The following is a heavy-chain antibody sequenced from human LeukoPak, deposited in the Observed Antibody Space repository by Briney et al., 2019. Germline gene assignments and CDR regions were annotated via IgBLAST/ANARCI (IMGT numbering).Heavy chain of an antibody. CDR3: ARDLDYDSSATLDY. V-gene: IGHV1-69*13. Sequence: TSVKVSCKASGYTFTTYYIYWVRQAPGQGLEWMGGIIPIFGTANYAQKFQGRVTITADESTSTAYMELSSLRSEDTAVYYCARDLDYDSSATLDYWGQGTLVTVSS. J-gene: IGHJ4*02. CDR1: GYTFTTYY. D-gene: IGHD3-22*01. CDR2: IIPIFGTA.